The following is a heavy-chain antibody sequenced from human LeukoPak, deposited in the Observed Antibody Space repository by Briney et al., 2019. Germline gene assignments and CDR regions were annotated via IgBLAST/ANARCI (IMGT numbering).Heavy chain of an antibody. Sequence: GGSLRLSCAASGFTFSSYAMSWDRQAPGKGLEWVSAISGSGGSTYYADSVKGRFTISRDNSKNTLYLQMNSLRAEDTAVYYCATSTVDIVATIGCFDYWGQGTLVTVSS. CDR3: ATSTVDIVATIGCFDY. CDR1: GFTFSSYA. D-gene: IGHD5-12*01. V-gene: IGHV3-23*01. CDR2: ISGSGGST. J-gene: IGHJ4*02.